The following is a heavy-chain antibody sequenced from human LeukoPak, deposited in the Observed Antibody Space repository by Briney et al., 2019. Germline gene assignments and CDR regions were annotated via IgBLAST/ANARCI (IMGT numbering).Heavy chain of an antibody. V-gene: IGHV3-48*01. D-gene: IGHD3-3*01. J-gene: IGHJ4*02. Sequence: GGSLRLSCAASGFTFSSYSMNWVRQAPGKGLEWVSYISSSSSTIYYADPVKGRFTISRDNAKNSLYLQMNSLRAEDTAVYYCARDFGIFGVVNWGQGTLVTVSS. CDR2: ISSSSSTI. CDR1: GFTFSSYS. CDR3: ARDFGIFGVVN.